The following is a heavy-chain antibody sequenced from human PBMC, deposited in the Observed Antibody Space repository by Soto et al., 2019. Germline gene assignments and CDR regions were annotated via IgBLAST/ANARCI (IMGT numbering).Heavy chain of an antibody. J-gene: IGHJ6*02. Sequence: GESLKISCNGSGYSFTSYWISWVRQMPGKGLEWMGRIDPSDSYTNYSPSFQGHVTISADKSISTDYLQWSSLKASDTAMYYCAVSRILTGPLSMDVWGQGTKVTVYS. CDR3: AVSRILTGPLSMDV. D-gene: IGHD3-9*01. CDR2: IDPSDSYT. V-gene: IGHV5-10-1*01. CDR1: GYSFTSYW.